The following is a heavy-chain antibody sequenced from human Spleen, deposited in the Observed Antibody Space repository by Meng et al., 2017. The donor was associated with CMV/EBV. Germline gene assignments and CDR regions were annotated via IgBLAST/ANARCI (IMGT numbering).Heavy chain of an antibody. CDR1: GFTFSTYA. J-gene: IGHJ4*02. V-gene: IGHV3-23*01. CDR3: AQTWSFSFDY. D-gene: IGHD3-10*01. CDR2: ISGGGVTT. Sequence: GESLKISCAASGFTFSTYAMAWVRQAPGKGLEWVSGISGGGVTTYYADSVKGRFTISRDNSKNTLYLQMNNLRVEDTAVYYCAQTWSFSFDYWGQGNLVTVSS.